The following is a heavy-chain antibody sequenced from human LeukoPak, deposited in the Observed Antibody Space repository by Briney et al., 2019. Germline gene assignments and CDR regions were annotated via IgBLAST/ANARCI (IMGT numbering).Heavy chain of an antibody. J-gene: IGHJ6*02. D-gene: IGHD1-1*01. CDR3: AREITNYYGMDV. CDR1: GLTVSSSF. Sequence: GGSLRLSCAASGLTVSSSFMSWVRQAPGKGLEWVSLIYTSGGTYYADSVKGRFTVSRDNSKNTLYLQMNSLRAEDTAVYYCAREITNYYGMDVWGQGTTVTVSS. CDR2: IYTSGGT. V-gene: IGHV3-66*01.